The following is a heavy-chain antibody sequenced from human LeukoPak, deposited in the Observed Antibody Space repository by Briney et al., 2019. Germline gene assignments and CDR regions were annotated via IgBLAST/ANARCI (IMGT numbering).Heavy chain of an antibody. V-gene: IGHV1-18*01. J-gene: IGHJ4*02. CDR3: ARDAVRYEGGATYY. CDR1: GYTFTSYG. Sequence: GASVKVSCKASGYTFTSYGSSWVRQAPGQGLEWRGGISAYNGNTNYAQKLQGRVTRTTDTATSTAYMELSRLRSDEPAVYYCARDAVRYEGGATYYWGQGTLVTVSS. CDR2: ISAYNGNT. D-gene: IGHD1-26*01.